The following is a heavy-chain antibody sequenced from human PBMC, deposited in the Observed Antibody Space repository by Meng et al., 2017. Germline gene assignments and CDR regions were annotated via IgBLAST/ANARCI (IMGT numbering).Heavy chain of an antibody. CDR2: INPNSGGT. D-gene: IGHD6-19*01. CDR3: ARTGQWLEVGW. J-gene: IGHJ4*02. Sequence: VQRVQFVDEMKKPGASVKASCNASGYTFTGYYMHWVRQAPGQGLEWMGWINPNSGGTNYAQKFQGRVTMTRDTSISTAYMELSRLRSDDTAVYYCARTGQWLEVGWWGQGTLVTVSS. CDR1: GYTFTGYY. V-gene: IGHV1-2*02.